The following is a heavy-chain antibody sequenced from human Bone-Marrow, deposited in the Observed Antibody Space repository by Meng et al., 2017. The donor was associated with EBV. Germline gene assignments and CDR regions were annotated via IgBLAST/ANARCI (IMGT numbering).Heavy chain of an antibody. CDR2: LIPMLGAP. V-gene: IGHV1-69*06. J-gene: IGHJ4*02. CDR3: ASESGRGYTPDY. CDR1: GGTFSSDA. Sequence: QVKLVQSGAEVRKPGSSVKGPCKTSGGTFSSDAISWVRQAPGQGLEWMGGLIPMLGAPNYAQKFQDRVTIIADKSTSIHYMELSSLRSDDTAVYYCASESGRGYTPDYWGRGTLVTVSS. D-gene: IGHD3-10*01.